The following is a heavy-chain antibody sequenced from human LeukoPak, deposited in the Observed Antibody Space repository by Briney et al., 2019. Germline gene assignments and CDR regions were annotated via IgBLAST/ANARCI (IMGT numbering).Heavy chain of an antibody. Sequence: ASVKVSCKASGYTFTSYYMHWVRQAPGQGLEWMGWINPNSGGTNYAQKFQGRVTMTRDTSITTAYMELSSLRSDDTAVYYCARRGYCTSANCWGQGTLVTVSS. CDR1: GYTFTSYY. J-gene: IGHJ4*02. D-gene: IGHD2-2*01. CDR2: INPNSGGT. CDR3: ARRGYCTSANC. V-gene: IGHV1-2*02.